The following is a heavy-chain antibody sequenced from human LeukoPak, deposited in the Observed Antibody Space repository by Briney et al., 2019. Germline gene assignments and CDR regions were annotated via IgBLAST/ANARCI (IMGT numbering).Heavy chain of an antibody. Sequence: GGSLRLSCAASGFTFNNYAMNRVRQDPGKGLEWVSEIRSIGVSTFYADSVKGRFTISRDNSKNTLYLQMNSLRVEDTALYYCAKEIGTSTVTTVDSWGQGTLVTVPS. D-gene: IGHD4-17*01. CDR2: IRSIGVST. CDR3: AKEIGTSTVTTVDS. J-gene: IGHJ4*02. V-gene: IGHV3-23*01. CDR1: GFTFNNYA.